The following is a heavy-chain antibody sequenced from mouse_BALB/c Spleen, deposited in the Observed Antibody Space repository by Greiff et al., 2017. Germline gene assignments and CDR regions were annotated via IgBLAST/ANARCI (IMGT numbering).Heavy chain of an antibody. D-gene: IGHD2-3*01. V-gene: IGHV1S22*01. CDR1: GYTFTSYW. J-gene: IGHJ4*01. CDR3: TRARWLLPYAMDY. Sequence: LQQPGSELVRPGASVKLSCKASGYTFTSYWMHWVKQRPGQGLEWIGNIYPGSGSTNYDEKFKSKATLTVDTSSSTAYMQLSSLTSEDSAVYYCTRARWLLPYAMDYWGQGTSVTVSA. CDR2: IYPGSGST.